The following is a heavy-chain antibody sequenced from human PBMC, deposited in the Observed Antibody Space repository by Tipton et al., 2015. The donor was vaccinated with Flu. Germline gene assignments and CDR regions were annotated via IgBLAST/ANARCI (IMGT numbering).Heavy chain of an antibody. CDR1: GGSISSGSYY. V-gene: IGHV4-61*02. CDR2: IYTSGST. D-gene: IGHD3-22*01. CDR3: ARAGWLLPFDY. Sequence: TLSLTCTVSGGSISSGSYYWSWIRQPAGKGLEWIGRIYTSGSTNYNPSLKSRVTISVYTSKNQFSLKLSSVTAADTAVHYCARAGWLLPFDYWGQGTLVTVSS. J-gene: IGHJ4*02.